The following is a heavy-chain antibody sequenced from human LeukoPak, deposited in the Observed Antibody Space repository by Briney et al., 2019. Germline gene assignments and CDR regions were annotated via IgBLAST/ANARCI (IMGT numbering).Heavy chain of an antibody. J-gene: IGHJ4*02. CDR1: GFTFSNYN. V-gene: IGHV3-21*04. Sequence: GGSLRLSCAASGFTFSNYNINWVRQTPGKGLEWVSSVSSGSSYIFYADSVKGRFTISRDNAKNSLYLQMNSLRAEDTAVYYCASSSGWNIGYWGQGTLVTVSP. CDR3: ASSSGWNIGY. D-gene: IGHD6-19*01. CDR2: VSSGSSYI.